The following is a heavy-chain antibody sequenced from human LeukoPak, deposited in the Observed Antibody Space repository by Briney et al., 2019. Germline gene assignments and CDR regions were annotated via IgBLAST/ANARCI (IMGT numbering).Heavy chain of an antibody. Sequence: PGGSLRLSCAASGFTFSSYGMHWVRRAPGKGLEWVAFIRYDGSNKYYEDSVKGRFTISRDNSKNTLYLQMNSLRAEDTAVYYCAKDLRQQRMGDNWFDPWGQGTQVTVSS. CDR2: IRYDGSNK. J-gene: IGHJ5*02. CDR3: AKDLRQQRMGDNWFDP. D-gene: IGHD6-13*01. V-gene: IGHV3-30*02. CDR1: GFTFSSYG.